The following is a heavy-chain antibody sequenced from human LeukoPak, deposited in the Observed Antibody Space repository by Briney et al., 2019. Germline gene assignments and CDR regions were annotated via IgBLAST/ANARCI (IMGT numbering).Heavy chain of an antibody. V-gene: IGHV3-64*01. CDR2: ISSNGGST. Sequence: GGSLRLSCAASGFTFSSYAMHWVRQAPGKGLEYVSAISSNGGSTYYANSVKGRFTISRDNSKNTLYLQMGSLRAEDMAVYYCARGTARDYYYYYYMDVWGKGTTVTISS. CDR3: ARGTARDYYYYYYMDV. CDR1: GFTFSSYA. J-gene: IGHJ6*03. D-gene: IGHD1-1*01.